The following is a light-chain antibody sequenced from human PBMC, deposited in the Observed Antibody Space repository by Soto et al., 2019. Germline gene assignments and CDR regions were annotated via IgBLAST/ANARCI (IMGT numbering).Light chain of an antibody. J-gene: IGKJ1*01. CDR2: DGS. CDR1: QSINTW. V-gene: IGKV1-5*01. Sequence: DIQMTQSPSTLSASVGDRITITCRASQSINTWLAWYRQRPGEAPQLLIYDGSTLAMGAPPRFSGSGSGTDFTLSISRLQPDDFANVYCQQYQTYSRTFGQGTKVEVK. CDR3: QQYQTYSRT.